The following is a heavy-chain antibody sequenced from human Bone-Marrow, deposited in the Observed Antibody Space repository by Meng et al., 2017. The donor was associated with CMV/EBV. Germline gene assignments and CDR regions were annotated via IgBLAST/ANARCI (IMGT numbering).Heavy chain of an antibody. Sequence: GESLKISCAASGFTVSSNYMSWVRQAPGKGLEWVSVIYSGGSTYYADSVKGRFTISSDNSKITLYLQLNSLRAEDTAVYYFAKAITLTIRAFDYWGPGALVTVSS. CDR3: AKAITLTIRAFDY. CDR2: IYSGGST. J-gene: IGHJ4*02. CDR1: GFTVSSNY. V-gene: IGHV3-53*01. D-gene: IGHD3-16*01.